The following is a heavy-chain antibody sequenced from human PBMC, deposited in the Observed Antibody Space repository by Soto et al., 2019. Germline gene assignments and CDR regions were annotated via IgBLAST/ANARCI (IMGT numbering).Heavy chain of an antibody. D-gene: IGHD1-1*01. CDR1: GGTFSSYT. CDR3: ARNGDDYNCFDP. CDR2: IIPILGIA. Sequence: ASVKVSCKAPGGTFSSYTISWVRQAPGQGLEWMGRIIPILGIANYAQKFQGRVTITADKSTSTAYMELSSLRSEDTAVYYCARNGDDYNCFDPWGQGTLVTVSS. J-gene: IGHJ5*02. V-gene: IGHV1-69*02.